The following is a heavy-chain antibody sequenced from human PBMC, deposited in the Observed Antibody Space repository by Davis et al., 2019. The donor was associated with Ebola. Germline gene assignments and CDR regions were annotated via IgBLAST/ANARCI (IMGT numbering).Heavy chain of an antibody. D-gene: IGHD6-6*01. CDR3: ASPGQLVRPTLEPQEANYYYYYGMDV. CDR1: GGTFSSYA. V-gene: IGHV1-69*13. Sequence: SVKVSCKASGGTFSSYAISWVRQAPGQGLEWMGGIIPIFGTANYAQKFQGRVTITADESTSTAYMELSSLRSEDTAVYYCASPGQLVRPTLEPQEANYYYYYGMDVWGQGTTVTVSS. CDR2: IIPIFGTA. J-gene: IGHJ6*02.